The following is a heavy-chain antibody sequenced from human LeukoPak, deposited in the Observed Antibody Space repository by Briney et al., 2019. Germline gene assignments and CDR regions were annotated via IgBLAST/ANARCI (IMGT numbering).Heavy chain of an antibody. CDR2: ISGSGGST. J-gene: IGHJ4*02. V-gene: IGHV3-23*01. Sequence: QPGGSLRLSCAVSGFTFSSYAMNWVRQAPGKGLEWVSAISGSGGSTYYADSVKGRFTISRDNSKNTLYLQMNSLRAEDTAVYYCAKYSLGGWKDDLDYWGQGTLVTVSS. CDR1: GFTFSSYA. D-gene: IGHD1-1*01. CDR3: AKYSLGGWKDDLDY.